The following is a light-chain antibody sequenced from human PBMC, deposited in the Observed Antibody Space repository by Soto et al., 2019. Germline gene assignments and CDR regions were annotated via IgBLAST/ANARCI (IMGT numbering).Light chain of an antibody. CDR2: DTS. CDR1: PGISFH. Sequence: DIQMTQSPSSLSASVGDRVTITCRASPGISFHLAWYQQKPGKVPNLLIYDTSNLYFGVPSRFSGSGSGTDFTLTISSLQPEDVATYYCHNYHSPPALTFGGGTKVEIK. CDR3: HNYHSPPALT. J-gene: IGKJ4*01. V-gene: IGKV1-27*01.